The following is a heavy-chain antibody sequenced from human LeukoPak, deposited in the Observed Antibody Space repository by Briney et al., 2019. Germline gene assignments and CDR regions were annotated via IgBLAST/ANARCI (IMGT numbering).Heavy chain of an antibody. J-gene: IGHJ4*02. D-gene: IGHD3-10*01. CDR1: GFTFSSYS. V-gene: IGHV3-21*01. CDR2: VSPSSSYI. Sequence: KTGGSLRLSCAASGFTFSSYSMNWVRQAPGKGLEWVASVSPSSSYIYYADSVKGRFTISRDNAKNSLYLQMHSLRDEDTAVYYCARAPPRYGSGSFHFDFWGQGTLVTVSS. CDR3: ARAPPRYGSGSFHFDF.